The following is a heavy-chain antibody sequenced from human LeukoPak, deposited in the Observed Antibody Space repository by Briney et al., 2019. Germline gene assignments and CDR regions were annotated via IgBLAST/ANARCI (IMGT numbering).Heavy chain of an antibody. CDR3: ARDVFVWFGEPDWFDP. Sequence: ASVKVSCKASGYTFTSYGISWVRQAPGQGLEWMGWISAYNGNTNYAQKLQGRVTMTTDTSTSTAYMELRSLRSDDTAVYYCARDVFVWFGEPDWFDPWGQGTLVTVSS. D-gene: IGHD3-10*01. J-gene: IGHJ5*02. CDR1: GYTFTSYG. CDR2: ISAYNGNT. V-gene: IGHV1-18*01.